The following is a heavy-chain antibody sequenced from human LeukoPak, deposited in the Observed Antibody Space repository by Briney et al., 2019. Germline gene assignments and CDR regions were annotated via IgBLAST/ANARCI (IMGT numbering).Heavy chain of an antibody. CDR3: AKRGVVIRVILVGFHKEATYFDS. J-gene: IGHJ4*02. CDR1: GITLSNYG. Sequence: GGSLRLSCAVSGITLSNYGMSGVRQAPGTRLEWVAGISGSGGSTNYADSVKGRFTISRDNLKNRLYLQMNSLRAEDTAVYFCAKRGVVIRVILVGFHKEATYFDSWGQGALVTVSS. CDR2: ISGSGGST. D-gene: IGHD3-22*01. V-gene: IGHV3-23*01.